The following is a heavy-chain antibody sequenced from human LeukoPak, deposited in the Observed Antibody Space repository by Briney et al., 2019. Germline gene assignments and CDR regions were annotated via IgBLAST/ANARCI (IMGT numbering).Heavy chain of an antibody. Sequence: GGSLGLSCAVSGFTVSTNYMSWVRQPPGKGLEWVSFTDTSGNYIYYGDSVKGRFTISRDNARNLLFLQMNGLRAEDTAVYYCARGRSITLLRGVAMSDGFDIWGQGAMVAVSS. J-gene: IGHJ3*02. CDR3: ARGRSITLLRGVAMSDGFDI. D-gene: IGHD3-10*01. V-gene: IGHV3-21*06. CDR2: TDTSGNYI. CDR1: GFTVSTNY.